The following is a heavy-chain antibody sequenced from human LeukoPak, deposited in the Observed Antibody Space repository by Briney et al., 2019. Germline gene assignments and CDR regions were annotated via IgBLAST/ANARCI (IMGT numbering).Heavy chain of an antibody. V-gene: IGHV4-39*07. CDR3: ARETYDTIYDSSGIDY. Sequence: SETLSLTCTVSGGSISSSSYYWGWIRQPPGKGLEWIGSIYHSGSTYYNPSLKSRVTISVDTSKNQFSLKLSSVTAADTAVYYCARETYDTIYDSSGIDYWGQGTLVTVSS. CDR2: IYHSGST. CDR1: GGSISSSSYY. J-gene: IGHJ4*02. D-gene: IGHD3-22*01.